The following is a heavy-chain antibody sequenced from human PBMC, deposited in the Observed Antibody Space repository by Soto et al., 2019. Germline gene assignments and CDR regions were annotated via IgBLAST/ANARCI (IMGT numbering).Heavy chain of an antibody. CDR3: AKDYSSSPLPDY. Sequence: GGSLRLSCAASGFTFSSYAMSWVRQAPGKGLEWVSAISGSGGSTYYADSVKGRFTITRDNSKNTLYLQMNSLRAEDTAVYYCAKDYSSSPLPDYWGQGTLVTVSS. CDR2: ISGSGGST. J-gene: IGHJ4*02. D-gene: IGHD6-13*01. CDR1: GFTFSSYA. V-gene: IGHV3-23*01.